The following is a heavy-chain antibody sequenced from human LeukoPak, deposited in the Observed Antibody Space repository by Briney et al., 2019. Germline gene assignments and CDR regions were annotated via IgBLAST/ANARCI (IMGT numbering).Heavy chain of an antibody. Sequence: GASVTVSCKASGYTFISYYLHWVRQAPAPGLEWMGLINPSDARTTFAKQFQGRVTMTRDTSTSTVYMELSGLRSEDTAVYFCARDRSSYYYTSGPDRPDYYFVYWGQGTLVTVAS. CDR3: ARDRSSYYYTSGPDRPDYYFVY. CDR2: INPSDART. D-gene: IGHD3-22*01. CDR1: GYTFISYY. J-gene: IGHJ4*02. V-gene: IGHV1-46*01.